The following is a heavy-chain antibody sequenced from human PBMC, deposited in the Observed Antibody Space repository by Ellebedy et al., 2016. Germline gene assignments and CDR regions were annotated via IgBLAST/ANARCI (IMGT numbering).Heavy chain of an antibody. Sequence: SETLSLXXAVYGGSFSGYYWSWIRQPAGKGLEWIGRIYTSGSTNYNPSLKSRVTMSVDTSKNQFSLKLSSVTAADTAVYYCARAYCGGDCYADYWGQGTLVTVSS. CDR3: ARAYCGGDCYADY. J-gene: IGHJ4*02. D-gene: IGHD2-21*02. CDR1: GGSFSGYY. V-gene: IGHV4-59*10. CDR2: IYTSGST.